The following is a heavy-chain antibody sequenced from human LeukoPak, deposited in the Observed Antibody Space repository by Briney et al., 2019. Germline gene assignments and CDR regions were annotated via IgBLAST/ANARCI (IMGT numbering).Heavy chain of an antibody. CDR3: ARGKPFYGD. CDR2: INHSGST. V-gene: IGHV4-34*01. J-gene: IGHJ4*02. CDR1: GGSFSGYY. Sequence: SETLSLTCAVYGGSFSGYYWSWIRQPPGKGLECIGEINHSGSTNYNPSLKSRVTISVDTSKNQLSLKLSSVTAADTAVYYCARGKPFYGDWGQGTLVTVSS. D-gene: IGHD4-17*01.